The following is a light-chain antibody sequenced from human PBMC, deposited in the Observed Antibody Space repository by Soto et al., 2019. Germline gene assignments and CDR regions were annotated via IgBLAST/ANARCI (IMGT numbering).Light chain of an antibody. CDR2: RND. CDR3: AAWDDSLSASV. Sequence: QSVLTQPPSASGTPGQRVTISCSGSSSNIGSNFVYWYQQLSGAAPKVLIYRNDHRPSGVPDRFSGSKSGTSASLVISGLRSEDEADYYCAAWDDSLSASVFGGGTQLTVL. J-gene: IGLJ7*01. V-gene: IGLV1-47*01. CDR1: SSNIGSNF.